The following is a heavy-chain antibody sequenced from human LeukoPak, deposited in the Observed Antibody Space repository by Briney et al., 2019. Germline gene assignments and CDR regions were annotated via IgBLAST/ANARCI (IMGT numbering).Heavy chain of an antibody. V-gene: IGHV3-7*03. CDR2: INSDGSEG. Sequence: GSLRLSCAASGFTFSSYWMSWSRQAPGKGLEWVASINSDGSEGYYADVVKGRFTISRDNAKNSLYLQINSLRAEDTAVYYCARSSYSSSSSVWGQGTMVTVSS. CDR3: ARSSYSSSSSV. D-gene: IGHD6-6*01. CDR1: GFTFSSYW. J-gene: IGHJ3*01.